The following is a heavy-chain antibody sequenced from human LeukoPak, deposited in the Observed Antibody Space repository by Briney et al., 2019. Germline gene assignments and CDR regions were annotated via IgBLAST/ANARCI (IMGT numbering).Heavy chain of an antibody. D-gene: IGHD4-17*01. CDR1: GGTFSSYA. J-gene: IGHJ4*02. Sequence: ASVKVSCKASGGTFSSYAISWVRQAPGQGLEWMGWISAYNGNTNYAQKLQGRVTMTTDTSTSTAYMELRSLRSDDTAVYYCARDFRYGEQGYWGQGTLVTVSS. CDR2: ISAYNGNT. CDR3: ARDFRYGEQGY. V-gene: IGHV1-18*01.